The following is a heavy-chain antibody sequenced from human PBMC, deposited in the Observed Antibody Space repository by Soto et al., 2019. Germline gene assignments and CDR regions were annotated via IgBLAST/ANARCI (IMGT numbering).Heavy chain of an antibody. Sequence: GGSLRLSCAASGFTFSSYSMNWVRQAPGKGLEWVSYISSSSSTIYYADSVKGRFTISRDNAKNSLYLQMNSLRDEDTAVYYCTRAPGIQLWFDYYGMDVWGQGTTVTLSS. CDR1: GFTFSSYS. CDR3: TRAPGIQLWFDYYGMDV. D-gene: IGHD5-18*01. CDR2: ISSSSSTI. J-gene: IGHJ6*02. V-gene: IGHV3-48*02.